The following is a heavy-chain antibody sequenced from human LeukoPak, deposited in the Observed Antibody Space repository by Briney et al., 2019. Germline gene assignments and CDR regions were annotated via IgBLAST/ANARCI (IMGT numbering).Heavy chain of an antibody. V-gene: IGHV4-34*01. CDR3: ARGGEDCSGGSCHRLEYFQH. D-gene: IGHD2-15*01. J-gene: IGHJ1*01. CDR2: INHSGST. Sequence: SETLSLTCTVSGGSISSYYWSWIRQPPGKGLEWIGEINHSGSTNYNPSLKSRVTISVDTSKNQFSLKLGSVTAADTAVYYCARGGEDCSGGSCHRLEYFQHWGQGTLVTVSS. CDR1: GGSISSYY.